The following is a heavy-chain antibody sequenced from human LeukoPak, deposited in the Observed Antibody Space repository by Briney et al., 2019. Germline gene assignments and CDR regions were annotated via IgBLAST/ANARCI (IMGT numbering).Heavy chain of an antibody. D-gene: IGHD1-26*01. J-gene: IGHJ4*02. V-gene: IGHV1-2*02. CDR1: GYTLTGYY. CDR2: INPNSDGR. Sequence: ASVTVSCNGSGYTLTGYYIHWVRHDLGQGLEWVGWINPNSDGRNYSQKFQGRVTMTRDTSISTAYMELSRLRSDDAAVYYCATVSGSQLDYWGQGTLVTGSS. CDR3: ATVSGSQLDY.